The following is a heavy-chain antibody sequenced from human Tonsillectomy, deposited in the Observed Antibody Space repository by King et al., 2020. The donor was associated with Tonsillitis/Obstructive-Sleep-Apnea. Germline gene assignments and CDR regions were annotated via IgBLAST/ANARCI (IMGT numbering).Heavy chain of an antibody. CDR2: ISWNSGSI. CDR1: GFTFDDYA. D-gene: IGHD2-15*01. J-gene: IGHJ2*01. CDR3: AKGREYCSSTSCPGLGYCSGGSCSNWYFDL. V-gene: IGHV3-9*01. Sequence: EWQLVQSGGGLVQPGRSLRLSCAASGFTFDDYAMHWVRQAPGKGLEWVSGISWNSGSIGYADSVKGRFTISRDNAKNSLYLQMNSLRAEDTALYYCAKGREYCSSTSCPGLGYCSGGSCSNWYFDLWGRGTLVTVSS.